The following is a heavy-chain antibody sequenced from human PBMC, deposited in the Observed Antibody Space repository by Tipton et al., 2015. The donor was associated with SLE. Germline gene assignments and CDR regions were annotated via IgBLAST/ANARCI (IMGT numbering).Heavy chain of an antibody. CDR1: GGSISSYY. Sequence: TLSLTCTVSGGSISSYYWSWIRQPPGKGLEWIGYIYTTGSTKYNPSLKSRVTISLDTSKKQSSLTLTSVTAADTAVYYCARGITARRRFDYWGQGTLVTVSS. J-gene: IGHJ4*02. CDR2: IYTTGST. D-gene: IGHD1-20*01. V-gene: IGHV4-4*08. CDR3: ARGITARRRFDY.